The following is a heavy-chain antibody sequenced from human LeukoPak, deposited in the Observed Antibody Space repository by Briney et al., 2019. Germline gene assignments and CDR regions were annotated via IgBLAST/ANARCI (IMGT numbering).Heavy chain of an antibody. CDR3: ARVLGYCTSGSCYPGNN. CDR1: GYTFMTYW. CDR2: IYPGDSDT. J-gene: IGHJ4*02. Sequence: GESLKISCQGSGYTFMTYWIGWVRQMPGKGLEWMGIIYPGDSDTRYSPSFQGQVTISADKSISTAYLQWSSLKASDSAMYYCARVLGYCTSGSCYPGNNWGQGTLVTVSS. V-gene: IGHV5-51*01. D-gene: IGHD2-15*01.